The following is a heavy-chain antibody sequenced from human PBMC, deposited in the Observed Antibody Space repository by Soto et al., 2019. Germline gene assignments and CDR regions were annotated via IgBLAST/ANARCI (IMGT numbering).Heavy chain of an antibody. D-gene: IGHD2-15*01. CDR3: ARQGKYGGNPDY. V-gene: IGHV4-39*01. CDR2: IYYSGST. J-gene: IGHJ4*02. Sequence: SETLSLTCTVSGGSISSSSYYWGWILQPPGKGLEWIGSIYYSGSTYYNPSLKSRVTISVDTSKNQFSLKLSSVTAADTAVYYCARQGKYGGNPDYWGQGTLVTVSS. CDR1: GGSISSSSYY.